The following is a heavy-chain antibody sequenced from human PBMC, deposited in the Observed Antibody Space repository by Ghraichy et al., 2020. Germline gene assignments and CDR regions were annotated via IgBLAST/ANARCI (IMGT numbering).Heavy chain of an antibody. CDR2: INHSGST. CDR1: GGSFSGYY. J-gene: IGHJ4*02. D-gene: IGHD1-14*01. V-gene: IGHV4-34*01. Sequence: SETLSLTCAVYGGSFSGYYWSWIRQPPGKGLEWIGEINHSGSTNYNPSLKSRVTISVDTSKNQFSLKLSSVTAADTAVYYCARGPYRVLWGQGTLVTVSS. CDR3: ARGPYRVL.